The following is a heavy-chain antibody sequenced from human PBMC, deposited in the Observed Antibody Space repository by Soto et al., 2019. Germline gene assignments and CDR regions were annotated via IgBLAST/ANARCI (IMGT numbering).Heavy chain of an antibody. CDR2: INHSGST. CDR3: ASTGNRGYSYGSSDY. Sequence: NPSETLSLTCAVYGGSFSGYYWSWIRQPPGKGLEWIGEINHSGSTNYNPSLKSRVTISVDTSKNQFSLKLSSVTAADTAVYYCASTGNRGYSYGSSDYWGQGTLVTVSS. D-gene: IGHD5-18*01. CDR1: GGSFSGYY. J-gene: IGHJ4*02. V-gene: IGHV4-34*01.